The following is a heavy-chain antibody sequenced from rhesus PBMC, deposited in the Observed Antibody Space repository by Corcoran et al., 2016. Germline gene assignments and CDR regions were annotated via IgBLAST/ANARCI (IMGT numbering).Heavy chain of an antibody. CDR1: GGSISDSYR. Sequence: QVQLQESGPGVVKPSETLSLTCAVSGGSISDSYRWSWIRPPPGKGLEWIGYIYGSSTSTNYNPSLKSRVTISKDSSKNQFSLKLSSVTAADTVVYYCATLYSSWSGFDYWGQGVLVTVSS. V-gene: IGHV4S10*01. J-gene: IGHJ4*01. CDR3: ATLYSSWSGFDY. D-gene: IGHD6-13*01. CDR2: IYGSSTST.